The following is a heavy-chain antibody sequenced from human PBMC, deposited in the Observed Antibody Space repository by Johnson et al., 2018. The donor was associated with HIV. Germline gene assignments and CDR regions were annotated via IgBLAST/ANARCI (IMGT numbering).Heavy chain of an antibody. D-gene: IGHD6-13*01. J-gene: IGHJ3*02. V-gene: IGHV3-30*02. Sequence: QMLLVESGGGVVQPGGSLRLSCAASGFTFSSYGMHWVRQAPGKGLEWVAFIRYDGSNKYYADSVKGRFTISRDNSKNTLYLQINSLRAEDTAVYYCARDGGYSSSWYKYAFDIWGQGTMVTVSS. CDR2: IRYDGSNK. CDR3: ARDGGYSSSWYKYAFDI. CDR1: GFTFSSYG.